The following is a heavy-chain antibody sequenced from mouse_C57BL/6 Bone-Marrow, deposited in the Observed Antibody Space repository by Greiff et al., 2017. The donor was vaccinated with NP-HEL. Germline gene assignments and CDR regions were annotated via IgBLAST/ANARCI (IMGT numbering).Heavy chain of an antibody. V-gene: IGHV14-4*01. CDR3: TTSAYYSNYLDY. CDR1: GFNIKDDY. Sequence: EVQLQQSGAELVRPGASVKLSCTASGFNIKDDYMHWVKQRPEQGLEWIGWIDPENGDTEYASKFQGKATITADTSSNTAYRQLSSLTSEDTAVYYCTTSAYYSNYLDYWGQGTTLTVSS. CDR2: IDPENGDT. D-gene: IGHD2-5*01. J-gene: IGHJ2*01.